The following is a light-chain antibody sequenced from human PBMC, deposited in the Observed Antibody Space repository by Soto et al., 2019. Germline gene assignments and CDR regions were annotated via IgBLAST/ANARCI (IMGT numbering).Light chain of an antibody. J-gene: IGKJ2*01. CDR1: ESVRSN. V-gene: IGKV3-15*01. Sequence: EIVMTQSPATLTVSPGERATLSCRASESVRSNLAWFQQKPGQAPRLLIQDASTRATGIPARFSGSGFGTEFTLTISGLQSEDFAVYYCQHYHNWPRPFGQGTNLEIK. CDR2: DAS. CDR3: QHYHNWPRP.